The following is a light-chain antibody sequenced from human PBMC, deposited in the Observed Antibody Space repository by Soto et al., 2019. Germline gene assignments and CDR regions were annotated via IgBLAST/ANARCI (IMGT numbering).Light chain of an antibody. CDR2: DAS. CDR1: QSVSSY. J-gene: IGKJ4*01. V-gene: IGKV3-11*01. CDR3: QQRRNWHLT. Sequence: EIMLTQSPATLSLSPGERATLSCRASQSVSSYLAWYQQKPGQAPRLLIYDASNRATGIPARFSGSGSGTDFTLTISSLEHEDFEVYYCQQRRNWHLTLGGGTKVDIK.